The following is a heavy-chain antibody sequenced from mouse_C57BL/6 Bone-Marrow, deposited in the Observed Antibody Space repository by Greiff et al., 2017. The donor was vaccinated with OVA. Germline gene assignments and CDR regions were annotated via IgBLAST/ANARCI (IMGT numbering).Heavy chain of an antibody. CDR3: ARWDGSSPMNY. Sequence: QVQLQQSGAELARPGASVKMSCKASGYTFTSYTMHWVKQRPGQGLEWIGYINPSSGYPKYNQKFKDKATLTADKSSSTAYMQLSSLTSEDSAVYYCARWDGSSPMNYWGQGTSVTVSS. CDR2: INPSSGYP. CDR1: GYTFTSYT. V-gene: IGHV1-4*01. J-gene: IGHJ4*01. D-gene: IGHD1-1*01.